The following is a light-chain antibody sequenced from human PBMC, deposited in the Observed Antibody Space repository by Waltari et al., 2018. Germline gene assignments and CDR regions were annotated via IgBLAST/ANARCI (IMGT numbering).Light chain of an antibody. J-gene: IGLJ3*02. CDR2: STN. CDR1: SGSVSTNHY. Sequence: QPVVTQEPSFSVSPGGTVPLSCGLSSGSVSTNHYPSWYQQTPGQAPRTLIYSTNIRSSGVPDRFSGSILANKAALTITGAQADDECDYYCVLYMGSAIWVFGGGTKLTVL. V-gene: IGLV8-61*01. CDR3: VLYMGSAIWV.